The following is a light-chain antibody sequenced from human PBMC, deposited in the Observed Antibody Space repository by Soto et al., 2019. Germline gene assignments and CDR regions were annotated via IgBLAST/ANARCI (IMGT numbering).Light chain of an antibody. V-gene: IGKV4-1*01. CDR1: QSVLYSSNNKNY. CDR3: QQYYSTPT. CDR2: WAS. Sequence: DIVRTQSPDSLAVSLGERATINCQSSQSVLYSSNNKNYLAWYQQKPGEPPKLLIYWASTRESGVPDRFSGSGSGTDFTLTISSLQAEDVAVYYCQQYYSTPTFGPGTKVDIK. J-gene: IGKJ3*01.